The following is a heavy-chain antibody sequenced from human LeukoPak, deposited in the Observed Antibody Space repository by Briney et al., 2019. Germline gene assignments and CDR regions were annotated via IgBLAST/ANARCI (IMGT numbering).Heavy chain of an antibody. V-gene: IGHV3-15*01. Sequence: GGSLRLSCAASGFKFNSYTLSWVRQAPGKGLEWVGRIKRKSDGGTTDYAAPVKGRFTISRDDSKNTLYLQMNSLKSEDTAVYYCTTELDIRPNHYWGQGTLVTVSS. J-gene: IGHJ4*02. CDR2: IKRKSDGGTT. CDR1: GFKFNSYT. D-gene: IGHD3-22*01. CDR3: TTELDIRPNHY.